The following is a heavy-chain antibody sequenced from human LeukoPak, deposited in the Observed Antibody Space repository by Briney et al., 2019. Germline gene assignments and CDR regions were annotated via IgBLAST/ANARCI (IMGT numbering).Heavy chain of an antibody. Sequence: GGSLRLSCAPSGFTFSRHGMHWVRQAPGKGLEWVAIISNDGSRKYYAHSVEGRFTISRDNSKNTLYLQMNSLRVEDTAVYYCAAVVSLGGYDYWGQGTLVTVSS. CDR2: ISNDGSRK. V-gene: IGHV3-30*03. J-gene: IGHJ4*02. CDR3: AAVVSLGGYDY. D-gene: IGHD6-13*01. CDR1: GFTFSRHG.